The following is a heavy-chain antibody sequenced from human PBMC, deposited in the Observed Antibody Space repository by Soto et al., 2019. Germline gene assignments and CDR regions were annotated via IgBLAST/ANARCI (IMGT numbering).Heavy chain of an antibody. Sequence: PSETLSLTCTVSGGSISSYYWSWIRQPPGKGLEWIGYIYYSGSTNYNPSLKSRVTISVDTSKNQFSLKLSSVTAADTAVYYCARVSCGGDCYPWRYYYGMDVWGQGTTVTVSS. CDR2: IYYSGST. J-gene: IGHJ6*02. CDR1: GGSISSYY. V-gene: IGHV4-59*01. CDR3: ARVSCGGDCYPWRYYYGMDV. D-gene: IGHD2-21*02.